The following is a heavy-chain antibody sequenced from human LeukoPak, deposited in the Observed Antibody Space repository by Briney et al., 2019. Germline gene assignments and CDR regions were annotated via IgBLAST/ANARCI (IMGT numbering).Heavy chain of an antibody. D-gene: IGHD3-16*01. CDR3: TTDWVEDYFDY. V-gene: IGHV3-15*01. J-gene: IGHJ4*02. CDR2: IKSKTDGGTT. Sequence: GGSLRLSCTASGFTFGDYAMSWVRQAPGKGLEWVGRIKSKTDGGTTDYAAPVKGRFTISRDDSKNTLYLQMNSLKTEDTAVYYCTTDWVEDYFDYWGQGTLVTVSS. CDR1: GFTFGDYA.